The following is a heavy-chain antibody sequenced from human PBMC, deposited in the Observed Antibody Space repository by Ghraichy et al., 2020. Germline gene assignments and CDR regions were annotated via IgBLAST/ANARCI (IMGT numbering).Heavy chain of an antibody. CDR2: ISTSRSYI. J-gene: IGHJ4*02. V-gene: IGHV3-21*05. CDR3: ARVGVPHDYGYFDY. CDR1: AFTFGSYY. Sequence: GESLNISCATSAFTFGSYYMAWVRQAPGRGLEWISYISTSRSYIYYADSVNGRFTISRDNAKNSLYLQMNSLRAEDTAIYYCARVGVPHDYGYFDYWGQGALVIVSS. D-gene: IGHD4-17*01.